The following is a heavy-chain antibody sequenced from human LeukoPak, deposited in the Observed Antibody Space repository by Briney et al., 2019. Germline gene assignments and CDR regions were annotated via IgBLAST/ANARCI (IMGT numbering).Heavy chain of an antibody. CDR2: INQSGST. V-gene: IGHV4-34*01. J-gene: IGHJ4*02. Sequence: SETLSLTCAVYGGSFSGYYWNWIRQPPGKGLEWIGEINQSGSTNYNPSLKSRVTISFDTSKNQFSLKLTSVTAADTAAYYCARVRAAAIPYYFDYWGQGTLVTVSS. CDR3: ARVRAAAIPYYFDY. CDR1: GGSFSGYY. D-gene: IGHD6-13*01.